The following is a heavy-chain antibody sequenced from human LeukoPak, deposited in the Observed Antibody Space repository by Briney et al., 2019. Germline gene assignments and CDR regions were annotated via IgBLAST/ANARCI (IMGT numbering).Heavy chain of an antibody. Sequence: SETLSLTCTVSGGSITNFYWGWIRQPPGTGLECIGYILYTGITSYNPSLKSRVTMSVDTSIHQFSLTLSSVTAADTATYYCVRYLSSGLDLWGQGTPVTVSS. D-gene: IGHD3-22*01. CDR3: VRYLSSGLDL. CDR2: ILYTGIT. J-gene: IGHJ5*02. V-gene: IGHV4-59*13. CDR1: GGSITNFY.